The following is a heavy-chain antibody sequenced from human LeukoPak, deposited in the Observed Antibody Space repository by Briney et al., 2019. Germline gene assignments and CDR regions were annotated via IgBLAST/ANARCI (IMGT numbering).Heavy chain of an antibody. CDR2: ISSSSSYI. D-gene: IGHD3-3*01. CDR3: ARAAYITIFGVVMAFDP. Sequence: GGSLRLSCAASGFTFSSYSMNWVRQAPGKGLEWVSSISSSSSYIYYADSVKGRFTISRDNAKNSLYLQMNSLRAEDTAVYYCARAAYITIFGVVMAFDPWGQGTLVTVSS. CDR1: GFTFSSYS. J-gene: IGHJ5*02. V-gene: IGHV3-21*01.